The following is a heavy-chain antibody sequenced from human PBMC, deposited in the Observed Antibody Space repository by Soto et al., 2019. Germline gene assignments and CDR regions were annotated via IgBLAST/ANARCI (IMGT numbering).Heavy chain of an antibody. J-gene: IGHJ4*02. D-gene: IGHD6-19*01. CDR1: GFTFSGSA. CDR2: IRSKANSYET. Sequence: GGSLRLSCAASGFTFSGSAMHWVRQACGKGLEWVGRIRSKANSYETAYAASVKGRFTISRDDSKNTAYLQMNSLKTEDTAVYYCTRHDVVAGTAFDYWGQGTLVTVSS. CDR3: TRHDVVAGTAFDY. V-gene: IGHV3-73*01.